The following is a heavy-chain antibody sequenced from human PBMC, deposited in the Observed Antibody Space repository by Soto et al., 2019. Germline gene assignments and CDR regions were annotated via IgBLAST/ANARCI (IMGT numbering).Heavy chain of an antibody. CDR2: IYYSGST. CDR1: GGSISSGDYY. D-gene: IGHD6-6*01. V-gene: IGHV4-30-4*01. CDR3: ARDRVAARPGGYNYYGMDV. J-gene: IGHJ6*02. Sequence: SETLSLTCTVSGGSISSGDYYWSWIRQPPGKGLEWIGYIYYSGSTYYNPSLKSRVTISVDTSKNQFSLKLSSVTAADTAVYYCARDRVAARPGGYNYYGMDVWGQGTTVTVSS.